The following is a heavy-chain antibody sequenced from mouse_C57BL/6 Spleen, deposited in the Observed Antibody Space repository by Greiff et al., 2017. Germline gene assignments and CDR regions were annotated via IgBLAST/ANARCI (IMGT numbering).Heavy chain of an antibody. D-gene: IGHD1-1*01. CDR2: IWSGGST. J-gene: IGHJ4*01. V-gene: IGHV2-2*01. Sequence: VKLMESGPGLVQPSQSLSITCTVSGFSLTSYGVHWVRQSPGKGLEWLGVIWSGGSTDYNAAFISRLSISKDNSKSQVFFKMNSLQADDTAIYYCARNTVVATWDYAMDYWGQGTSVTVSS. CDR3: ARNTVVATWDYAMDY. CDR1: GFSLTSYG.